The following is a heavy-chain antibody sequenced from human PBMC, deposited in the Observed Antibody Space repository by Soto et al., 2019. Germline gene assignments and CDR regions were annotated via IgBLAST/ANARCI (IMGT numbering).Heavy chain of an antibody. D-gene: IGHD3-22*01. V-gene: IGHV5-51*01. CDR3: AGQHDSSGYVWRYVMYV. CDR1: GYSFTSYW. CDR2: IYPGDSDT. J-gene: IGHJ6*02. Sequence: LGESLKISCKGSGYSFTSYWIGWERQMPGKGLEWMGIIYPGDSDTRNSPSFQCHVTISADKSISTAYLQWSNLKASDTAMYYFAGQHDSSGYVWRYVMYVWGQGTTVTVSS.